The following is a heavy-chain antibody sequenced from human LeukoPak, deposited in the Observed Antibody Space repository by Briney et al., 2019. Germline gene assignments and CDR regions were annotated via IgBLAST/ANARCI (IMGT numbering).Heavy chain of an antibody. CDR3: ARAARGYGSGSHNWFDH. V-gene: IGHV4-30-4*01. J-gene: IGHJ5*02. CDR1: GGSISSGDYY. CDR2: IYYSGST. D-gene: IGHD3-10*01. Sequence: PSQTLSLTCTVSGGSISSGDYYWRWIRQPPGGGLEWIVYIYYSGSTYYNPSLKSLLTISVATSKNQFSLKLSSVTAADTAVYYCARAARGYGSGSHNWFDHWGQGTLVTVSS.